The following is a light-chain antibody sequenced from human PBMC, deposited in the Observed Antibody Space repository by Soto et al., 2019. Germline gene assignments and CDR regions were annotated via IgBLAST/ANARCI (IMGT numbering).Light chain of an antibody. CDR1: QSINRY. CDR3: QQTYTTPYT. Sequence: DIPMTQSPSSLSASVGARVTVSCRASQSINRYLNWYQQKPGKAPTLLIYSASSLEEGVPTRFSGSGSGTEFTLTISRLEPEDVAAYSCQQTYTTPYTFGQGTKLEIK. J-gene: IGKJ2*01. CDR2: SAS. V-gene: IGKV1-39*01.